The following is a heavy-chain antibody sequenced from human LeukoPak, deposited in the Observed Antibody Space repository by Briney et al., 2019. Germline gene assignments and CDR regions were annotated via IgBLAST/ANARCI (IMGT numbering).Heavy chain of an antibody. J-gene: IGHJ4*02. Sequence: SVKVSCKASGGTFSSYAISWVRQAPGQGLEWMGGIIPIFGTANYAQKFQGRVTITADESTSTAYMELSSLRSEDTAVYYCARESPGPYSSSWCSHPYYFDYWGQGTLVTVSS. CDR1: GGTFSSYA. CDR2: IIPIFGTA. V-gene: IGHV1-69*13. D-gene: IGHD6-13*01. CDR3: ARESPGPYSSSWCSHPYYFDY.